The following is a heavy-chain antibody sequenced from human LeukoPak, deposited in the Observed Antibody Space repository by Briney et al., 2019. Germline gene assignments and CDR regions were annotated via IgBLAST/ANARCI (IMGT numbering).Heavy chain of an antibody. V-gene: IGHV1-18*01. Sequence: ASVKVSRKASGYTFTSYGISWVRQAPGQGLEWMGWISTYNGNTNYAQKLQGRVTMTTDTSPSTAYMELRSMRSDDTAVYYCAREGAHCSSTSCQRAFGIWGQGTMVTVSS. D-gene: IGHD2-2*01. CDR1: GYTFTSYG. CDR2: ISTYNGNT. J-gene: IGHJ3*02. CDR3: AREGAHCSSTSCQRAFGI.